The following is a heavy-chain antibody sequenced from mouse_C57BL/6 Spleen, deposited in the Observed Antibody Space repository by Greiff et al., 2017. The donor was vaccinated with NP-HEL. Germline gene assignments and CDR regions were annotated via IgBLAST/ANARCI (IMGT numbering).Heavy chain of an antibody. CDR2: IDPSDSYT. CDR1: GYTFTSYW. V-gene: IGHV1-50*01. CDR3: ARSDAPYWYFDV. J-gene: IGHJ1*03. Sequence: QVQLQQPGAELVKPGASVKLSCKASGYTFTSYWMQWVKQRPGQGLEWIGEIDPSDSYTNYNQKFKGKATLTVYTSSSTAYMQLSSLTSEDSAVYYCARSDAPYWYFDVWGTGTTVTVSS.